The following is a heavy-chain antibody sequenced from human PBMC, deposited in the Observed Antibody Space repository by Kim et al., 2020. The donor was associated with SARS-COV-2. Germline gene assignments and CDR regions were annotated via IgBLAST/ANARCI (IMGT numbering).Heavy chain of an antibody. D-gene: IGHD3-10*01. V-gene: IGHV3-30-3*02. CDR1: GFTFSSYA. CDR2: ISYDGSNK. CDR3: ANELWTDAFDI. Sequence: GGSLRLSCAASGFTFSSYAMHWVRQAPGKGLEWVAVISYDGSNKYYADSVKGRFTISRDNSKNTLYLQMNSLRAEDTAVYYCANELWTDAFDIWGQGTMVTVSS. J-gene: IGHJ3*02.